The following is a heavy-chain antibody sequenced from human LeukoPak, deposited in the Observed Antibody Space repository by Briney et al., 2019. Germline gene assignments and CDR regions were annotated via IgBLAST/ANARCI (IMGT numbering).Heavy chain of an antibody. V-gene: IGHV4-4*07. CDR3: ARDSRYHDFWSGYIDY. J-gene: IGHJ4*02. CDR1: GGSVSFYY. Sequence: SETLSLTCSVSGGSVSFYYWTWIRQSAGKGLEWIGRVYAGGDSNYNPSLKSRTTLSIDTSKNEFSLMLTSVTAADTAIYYCARDSRYHDFWSGYIDYWGQGILVTVSS. D-gene: IGHD3-3*01. CDR2: VYAGGDS.